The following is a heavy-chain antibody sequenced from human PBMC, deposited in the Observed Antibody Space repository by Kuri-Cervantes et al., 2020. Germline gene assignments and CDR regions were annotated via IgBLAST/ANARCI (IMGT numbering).Heavy chain of an antibody. D-gene: IGHD3-10*01. V-gene: IGHV3-53*01. J-gene: IGHJ4*02. CDR3: ARGGKTYYYGSGSYSYFDY. CDR1: GFTVSSNY. Sequence: GGSLRLSCAASGFTVSSNYMSWVRQAPGKGLEWVSVIYSGGSTYYADSVKGRFTISRDNSKNTLYLQMNSLRAEDTAVYYCARGGKTYYYGSGSYSYFDYWGQGTLVTVSS. CDR2: IYSGGST.